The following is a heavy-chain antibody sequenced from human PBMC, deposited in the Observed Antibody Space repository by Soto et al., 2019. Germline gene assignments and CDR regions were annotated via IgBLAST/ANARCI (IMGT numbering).Heavy chain of an antibody. V-gene: IGHV1-18*01. CDR3: ARGESIGDV. D-gene: IGHD6-6*01. CDR2: ISAYNGNT. J-gene: IGHJ6*02. Sequence: QVQLVQSGAEVKKPGASVKVSCKASGYTFTSYGISWVRQAPGQGLEWMGWISAYNGNTNYAQKPQXXXPXXTATSTSTAYMELRSLRSDDTAVYYCARGESIGDVWGQGTTVTVSS. CDR1: GYTFTSYG.